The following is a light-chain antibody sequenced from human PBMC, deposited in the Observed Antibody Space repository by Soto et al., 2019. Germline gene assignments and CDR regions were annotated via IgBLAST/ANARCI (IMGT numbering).Light chain of an antibody. CDR1: QSVSTK. J-gene: IGKJ3*01. CDR3: QEYSQWPLFT. CDR2: GAS. Sequence: EVVVTQSPGILSASPGERATLSCRASQSVSTKLAWYQQKPGQAPTLLIYGASTRATGIPARFTGSGSGTEFTLTISSLQSEDFAVYYCQEYSQWPLFTFGSGTTVDIK. V-gene: IGKV3-15*01.